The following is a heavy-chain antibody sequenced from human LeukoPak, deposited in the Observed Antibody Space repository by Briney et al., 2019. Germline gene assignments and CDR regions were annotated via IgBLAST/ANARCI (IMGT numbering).Heavy chain of an antibody. CDR1: GFTFSSYG. J-gene: IGHJ3*02. V-gene: IGHV3-33*01. D-gene: IGHD3-9*01. CDR3: ARGAPTQVRRYFDWLRPFPDAFDI. CDR2: IWYDGSNK. Sequence: GGSLRLSCAASGFTFSSYGMHWVRQAPGKGLEWVAVIWYDGSNKYYADSVKGRFTISRDNSKNTLYLQMNSLRAEDTAVYYCARGAPTQVRRYFDWLRPFPDAFDIWGQGTMVTVSS.